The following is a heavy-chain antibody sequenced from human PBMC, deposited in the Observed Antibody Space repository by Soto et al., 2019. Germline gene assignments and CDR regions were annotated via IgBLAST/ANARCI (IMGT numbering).Heavy chain of an antibody. J-gene: IGHJ4*02. CDR1: GYTFASHA. CDR3: ARAFGTEEFDY. V-gene: IGHV1-3*01. Sequence: ASVKVSCKASGYTFASHAIHWVRQAPGQRPEWMGWIIAGNGHTEYSQKFQDRVTITSDTSATTAYMELSSLTSEDTAVYYCARAFGTEEFDYWGQGSLVTVS. CDR2: IIAGNGHT. D-gene: IGHD1-1*01.